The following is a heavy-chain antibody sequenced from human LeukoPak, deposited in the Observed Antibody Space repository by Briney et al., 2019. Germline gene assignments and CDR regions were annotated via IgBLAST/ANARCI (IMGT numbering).Heavy chain of an antibody. V-gene: IGHV3-33*01. Sequence: GRSLRLSCAASGFTFSSYGMHWVRQAPGKGLEWVAVIWYDGSNKYYADSVKGRFTISRDNSKNTLYLQMNSLRAEDTAVYYCARAAMIDAFDIWGQGTMVTVSS. J-gene: IGHJ3*02. CDR3: ARAAMIDAFDI. CDR1: GFTFSSYG. CDR2: IWYDGSNK. D-gene: IGHD2-2*01.